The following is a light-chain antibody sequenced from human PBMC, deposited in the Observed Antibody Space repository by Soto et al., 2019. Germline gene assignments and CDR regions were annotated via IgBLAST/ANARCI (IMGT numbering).Light chain of an antibody. V-gene: IGKV2-30*01. J-gene: IGKJ4*01. CDR1: QGLVYKDGHTY. CDR2: EVS. Sequence: DVVMTQSPLSLPVTLGQPASISCRSSQGLVYKDGHTYLHWFQQRPGQSPRRLIYEVSNRDSGVPDRVSGSGSGTDFTLKISRVEAEDVGFYYCMQGTHWPLTFGGGTKVEIK. CDR3: MQGTHWPLT.